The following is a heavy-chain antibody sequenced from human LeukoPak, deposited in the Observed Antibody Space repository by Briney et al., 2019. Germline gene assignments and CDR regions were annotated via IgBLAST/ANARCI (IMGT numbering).Heavy chain of an antibody. CDR3: ARDNSVRDEAWWFNP. V-gene: IGHV4-39*07. J-gene: IGHJ5*02. Sequence: SETLSLTCTVSGGSISSSSYYWGWIRQPPGKGLEWIGSIYYSGSTYYNPSLKSRVTISVDTSKNQFSLKLSSVTAADTAVYYCARDNSVRDEAWWFNPWCQGTLVTVSS. CDR1: GGSISSSSYY. D-gene: IGHD5-24*01. CDR2: IYYSGST.